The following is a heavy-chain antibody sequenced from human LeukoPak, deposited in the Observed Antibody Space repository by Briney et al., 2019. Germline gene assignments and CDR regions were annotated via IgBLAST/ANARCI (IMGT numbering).Heavy chain of an antibody. CDR3: ARGRIAAGRGAFDT. CDR2: ISGTGATI. CDR1: GFTFSSYW. V-gene: IGHV3-23*01. Sequence: GGSLRLSCAASGFTFSSYWMHWVRQAPGKGLEWVSTISGTGATIYHADSVKGRLTVSRDNSKNALYLQMSSLRADDTAVYYCARGRIAAGRGAFDTWGQGTMVTVSS. J-gene: IGHJ3*02. D-gene: IGHD6-13*01.